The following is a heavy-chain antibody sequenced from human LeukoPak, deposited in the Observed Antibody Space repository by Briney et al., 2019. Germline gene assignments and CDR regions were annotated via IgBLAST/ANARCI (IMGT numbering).Heavy chain of an antibody. V-gene: IGHV1-69*06. CDR2: IIPIFDTA. Sequence: GASVKVSCNASGYSFTSYDINWVRQAPGQGLEWMGGIIPIFDTANYAQKFQGRVTITADKSTSTAYMELSSLRSEDTAVYYCARESEVGRPLGSYYYYYMDVWGKGTTVTVSS. CDR3: ARESEVGRPLGSYYYYYMDV. D-gene: IGHD3-10*01. J-gene: IGHJ6*03. CDR1: GYSFTSYD.